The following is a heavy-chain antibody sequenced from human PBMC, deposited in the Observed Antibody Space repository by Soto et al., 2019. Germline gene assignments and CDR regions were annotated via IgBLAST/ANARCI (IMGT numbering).Heavy chain of an antibody. CDR3: ARDSASYSSSSGSYWYFDL. Sequence: EVQLVESGGGLVPPGGSLRLSCAASGFTFSSYSMNWVRQAPGKGLEWVSYISSGSATIYYADSVKGRFTISRDNATNSLYLQLNSLGDEDTAVYYCARDSASYSSSSGSYWYFDLWGRGTLVTVSS. V-gene: IGHV3-48*02. D-gene: IGHD6-6*01. CDR1: GFTFSSYS. J-gene: IGHJ2*01. CDR2: ISSGSATI.